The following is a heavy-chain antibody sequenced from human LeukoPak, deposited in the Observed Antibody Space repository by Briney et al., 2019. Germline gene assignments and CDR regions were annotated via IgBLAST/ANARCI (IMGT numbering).Heavy chain of an antibody. V-gene: IGHV4-34*01. Sequence: SETLSLTCAVYGGSFSGYYWSWIRQPPGKGLEWIGEINHGGSTNYNPSLKSRVTISVDTSKNQFSLKLSSVTAADTAVYYCARGGMEWLRFPNFDYWGQGTLVTVSS. CDR2: INHGGST. CDR1: GGSFSGYY. CDR3: ARGGMEWLRFPNFDY. D-gene: IGHD5-12*01. J-gene: IGHJ4*02.